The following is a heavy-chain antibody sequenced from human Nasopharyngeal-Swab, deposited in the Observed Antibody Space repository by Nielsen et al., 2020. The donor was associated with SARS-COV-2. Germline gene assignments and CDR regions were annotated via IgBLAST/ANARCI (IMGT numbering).Heavy chain of an antibody. J-gene: IGHJ6*02. CDR1: GFTFDDYA. D-gene: IGHD3-22*01. Sequence: SLKISCAASGFTFDDYAMHWVRQAPGKGLEWVSGISWNSGTTGYADSVKGRFTISRDNAKSSLYLQMNSLRSEDTAVYYCARGQYYYDSSGYHMDVWGQGTTVTVSS. CDR2: ISWNSGTT. V-gene: IGHV3-9*01. CDR3: ARGQYYYDSSGYHMDV.